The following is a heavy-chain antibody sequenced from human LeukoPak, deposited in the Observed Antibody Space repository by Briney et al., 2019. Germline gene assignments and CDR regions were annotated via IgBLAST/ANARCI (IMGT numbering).Heavy chain of an antibody. D-gene: IGHD4-17*01. V-gene: IGHV3-9*01. CDR2: ISWNSGSI. Sequence: PGGSLRLSCAASGFTFDDYAMHWVRHAPGKGLEWVSGISWNSGSIGYADSVKGRFTISRDNAKSSLYLQMNSLRAEDTALYYCAKAPYGQDYFDYWGQGTLVTVSS. CDR3: AKAPYGQDYFDY. J-gene: IGHJ4*02. CDR1: GFTFDDYA.